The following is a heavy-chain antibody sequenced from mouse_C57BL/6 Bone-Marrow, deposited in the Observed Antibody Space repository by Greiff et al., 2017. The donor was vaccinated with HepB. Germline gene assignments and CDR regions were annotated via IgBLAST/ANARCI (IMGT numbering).Heavy chain of an antibody. D-gene: IGHD1-1*01. CDR3: ARSGDYGSSYGGFDY. J-gene: IGHJ2*01. Sequence: QVQLQQSGAELVRPGTSVKMSCKASGYTFTNYWIGWAKQRPGNGLEWIGEIYPGGGYTNYNEKFKGKATLTADKSSSTAYMQFSSLTSEDSAIYYCARSGDYGSSYGGFDYWGQGTTLTVSS. CDR1: GYTFTNYW. CDR2: IYPGGGYT. V-gene: IGHV1-63*01.